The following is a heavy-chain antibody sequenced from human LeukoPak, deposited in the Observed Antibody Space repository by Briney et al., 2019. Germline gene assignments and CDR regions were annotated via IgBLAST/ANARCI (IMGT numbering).Heavy chain of an antibody. D-gene: IGHD1-26*01. Sequence: GGSLRLSCAASGFTFSTYSMNWVRQAPGKGLEWVGRIKSKTDGGTTDYAAPVKGRFTISRDDSKNTLYLQMNSLKTEDTAVYYCTASQWELPGHWGQGTLVTVSS. CDR1: GFTFSTYS. CDR3: TASQWELPGH. CDR2: IKSKTDGGTT. J-gene: IGHJ4*02. V-gene: IGHV3-15*01.